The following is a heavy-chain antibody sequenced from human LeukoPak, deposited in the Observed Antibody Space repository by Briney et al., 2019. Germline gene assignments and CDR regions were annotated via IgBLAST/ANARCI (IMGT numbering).Heavy chain of an antibody. Sequence: GGSLRLSCAASGFTFSSYSMNWVRQAPGKGLEWVSSISSSSSYIYYADSVKGRFTISRDNAKNTLYLEMNSLTPEDTAVYYCVKDQGRGTYSFDYWGQGTLVTVYS. V-gene: IGHV3-21*01. CDR3: VKDQGRGTYSFDY. D-gene: IGHD1-26*01. J-gene: IGHJ4*02. CDR1: GFTFSSYS. CDR2: ISSSSSYI.